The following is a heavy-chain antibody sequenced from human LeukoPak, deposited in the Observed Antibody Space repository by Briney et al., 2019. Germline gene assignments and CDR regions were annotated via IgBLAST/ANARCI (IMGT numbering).Heavy chain of an antibody. J-gene: IGHJ4*02. CDR3: TIIHYDFWSGYYNYFDY. V-gene: IGHV3-15*01. D-gene: IGHD3-3*01. Sequence: KAGASLRPAWPPAAFTLSNAWISCVSQAPGKWSEWVVRIKGETDVGTADYAAPVKGRFTISRDDSKTTLYLQMNSLKTEDTAVYYCTIIHYDFWSGYYNYFDYWGQGTLVTVSS. CDR2: IKGETDVGTA. CDR1: AFTLSNAW.